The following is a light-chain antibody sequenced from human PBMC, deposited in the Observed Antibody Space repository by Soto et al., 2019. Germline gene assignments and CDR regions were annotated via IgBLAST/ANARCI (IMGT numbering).Light chain of an antibody. V-gene: IGKV3-11*01. Sequence: EIVLTQSPATLSLSPGQRATLSCRASQSVSSSLAWYQQKPGQPPRLLISDASNRATGVPARFSGSGSGTDFTLTISSLDAEDFAVDYCQQRSNWPPGVTFGPGTKIDIK. J-gene: IGKJ3*01. CDR3: QQRSNWPPGVT. CDR1: QSVSSS. CDR2: DAS.